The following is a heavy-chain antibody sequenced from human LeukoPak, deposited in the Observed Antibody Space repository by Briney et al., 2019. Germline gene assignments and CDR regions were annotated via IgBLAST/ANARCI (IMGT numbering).Heavy chain of an antibody. CDR2: ISRSSTYT. D-gene: IGHD2-2*01. J-gene: IGHJ4*02. Sequence: KPGGSLRLSCAASGFTFSDYYMSWIRQAPGKGLEWVSSISRSSTYTNYADSVKGRFTISRDNAENSLYLQMNSLRAEDTALYYCAREGRYCSSTSCYWGYWGQGTLVTVSS. V-gene: IGHV3-11*05. CDR1: GFTFSDYY. CDR3: AREGRYCSSTSCYWGY.